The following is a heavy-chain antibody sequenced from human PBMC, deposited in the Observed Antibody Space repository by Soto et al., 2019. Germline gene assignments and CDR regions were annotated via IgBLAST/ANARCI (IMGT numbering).Heavy chain of an antibody. D-gene: IGHD6-19*01. CDR1: GFTFSSYS. Sequence: GGSLRLSCAASGFTFSSYSMNWVRQAPGKGLEWVSYISSSSSTIYYADSVKGRFIISRDNAKNSVFLQMNGLRVEDTAVYFCARAMGTDGWSNHPFDIWGQGTMVTVSS. CDR2: ISSSSSTI. CDR3: ARAMGTDGWSNHPFDI. J-gene: IGHJ3*02. V-gene: IGHV3-48*04.